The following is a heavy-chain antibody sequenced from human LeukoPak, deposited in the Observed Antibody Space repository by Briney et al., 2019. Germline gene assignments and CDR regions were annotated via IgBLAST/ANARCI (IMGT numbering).Heavy chain of an antibody. V-gene: IGHV3-7*01. CDR3: ARAIGKSEGY. Sequence: GGSLRLSCAASGFTLSSYWMSWVRQAPGKGLEWVANIKQDGSEKYYVDSVKGRSTISRDNAKNSVYLQMNSLRAEDTAVYYCARAIGKSEGYWGQGTLVTVSS. CDR2: IKQDGSEK. D-gene: IGHD4-23*01. J-gene: IGHJ4*02. CDR1: GFTLSSYW.